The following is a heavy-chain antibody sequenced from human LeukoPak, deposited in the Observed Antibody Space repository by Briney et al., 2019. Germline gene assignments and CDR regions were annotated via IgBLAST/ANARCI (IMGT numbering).Heavy chain of an antibody. Sequence: SETLSLTCTVSGGSISSMNYYWGWIRQPPGKGLEWIGAIYYSGSTYYDSSLTSRVTISVDTSKNQFSLELSSVAAADTAVYYCARHGVEYTSGWPATGYWGEGSLVIVSS. D-gene: IGHD6-19*01. CDR1: GGSISSMNYY. CDR3: ARHGVEYTSGWPATGY. CDR2: IYYSGST. J-gene: IGHJ4*02. V-gene: IGHV4-39*01.